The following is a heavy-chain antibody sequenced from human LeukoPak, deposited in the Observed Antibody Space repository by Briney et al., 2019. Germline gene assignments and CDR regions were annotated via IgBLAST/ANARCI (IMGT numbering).Heavy chain of an antibody. D-gene: IGHD4-17*01. Sequence: GGSLRLSCAASGFTFDDYGMSWVRQAPGKGLEWVSGINWNGGSTGYADSVKGRFTISRDNAKNSLYLQMNSLRAEDTAVYYCAKTDYGDSLFDYWGQGTLVTVSS. V-gene: IGHV3-20*04. J-gene: IGHJ4*02. CDR3: AKTDYGDSLFDY. CDR1: GFTFDDYG. CDR2: INWNGGST.